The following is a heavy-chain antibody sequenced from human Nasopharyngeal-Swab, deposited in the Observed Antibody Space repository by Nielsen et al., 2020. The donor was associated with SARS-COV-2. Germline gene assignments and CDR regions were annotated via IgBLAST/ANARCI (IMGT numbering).Heavy chain of an antibody. CDR2: IYYSGST. J-gene: IGHJ4*02. V-gene: IGHV4-59*13. CDR3: ARGFDY. Sequence: SETLSLTCTVSGGSISSYYWSWIRQPPGKGLEWIGYIYYSGSTNYNPSLKSRVTISVDTSKNQFSLKLSSVTAADTAVYYCARGFDYWCQGTLVTVSS. CDR1: GGSISSYY.